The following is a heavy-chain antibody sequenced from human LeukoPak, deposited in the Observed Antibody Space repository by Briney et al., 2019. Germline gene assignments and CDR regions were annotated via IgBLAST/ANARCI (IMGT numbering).Heavy chain of an antibody. D-gene: IGHD2-2*01. J-gene: IGHJ5*02. V-gene: IGHV1-46*01. Sequence: ASVKVSCKASGYTFTSYYMHWVRQAPGQGLEWMGIINPSGGSTSYAQKFQGRVTMTRDMSTSTVYMELSSLRSEDTAVYYCAGGYCSNTSCYNNWFDPWGQGTLVTVSS. CDR1: GYTFTSYY. CDR2: INPSGGST. CDR3: AGGYCSNTSCYNNWFDP.